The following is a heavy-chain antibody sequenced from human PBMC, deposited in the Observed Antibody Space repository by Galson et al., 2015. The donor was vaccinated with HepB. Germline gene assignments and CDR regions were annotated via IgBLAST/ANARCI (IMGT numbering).Heavy chain of an antibody. V-gene: IGHV4-39*01. CDR2: IYYSGST. CDR3: ARQGHYYDSSGYYYLGWYFDL. CDR1: GGSISSSSYY. Sequence: LSLTCTVSGGSISSSSYYWGWIRQPPGKGLEWIGSIYYSGSTYYNPSLKSRVTISVDTSKNQFSLKLSSVTAADTAVYYCARQGHYYDSSGYYYLGWYFDLWGRGTLVTVSS. D-gene: IGHD3-22*01. J-gene: IGHJ2*01.